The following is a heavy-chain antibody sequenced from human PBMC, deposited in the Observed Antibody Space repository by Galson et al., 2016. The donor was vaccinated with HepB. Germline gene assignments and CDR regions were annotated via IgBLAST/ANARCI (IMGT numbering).Heavy chain of an antibody. Sequence: SLRLSCAASGFIFSNYAMSWVRQAPGKGLEWVSTITDDGVGTFYADSVEGRFTISRDNSKNTLFLQMNRLSAEDTALYYCAKDRGGVFSAYHFDYWGQGTLVTFSS. J-gene: IGHJ4*02. V-gene: IGHV3-23*01. D-gene: IGHD3-22*01. CDR1: GFIFSNYA. CDR2: ITDDGVGT. CDR3: AKDRGGVFSAYHFDY.